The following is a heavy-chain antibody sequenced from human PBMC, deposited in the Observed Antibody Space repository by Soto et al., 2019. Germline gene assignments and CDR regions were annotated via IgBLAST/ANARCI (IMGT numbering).Heavy chain of an antibody. CDR1: GYPFSNYY. V-gene: IGHV1-46*01. CDR3: AREPRIVGTTTRNWFDS. D-gene: IGHD1-26*01. CDR2: INPTTGTP. J-gene: IGHJ5*01. Sequence: ASVNGSCKSSGYPFSNYYLHWVRQSPGQGLEWMGIINPTTGTPTYAQNFQGRVTMTRDTSTTTVYMELSSLRSEDTAIYYCAREPRIVGTTTRNWFDSWGQGTLVTVSS.